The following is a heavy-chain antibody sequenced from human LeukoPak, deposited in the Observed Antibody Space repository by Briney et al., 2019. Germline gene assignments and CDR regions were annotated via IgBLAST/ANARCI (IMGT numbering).Heavy chain of an antibody. CDR1: GFTFSSYS. CDR2: ISSSSSYI. Sequence: GGSLRLSCVASGFTFSSYSMNWVRQAPGKGLEWVSSISSSSSYIYYADSVKGRFTISRDNAKNSLYLQMNSLRGEDTAVYYCARDGYSSSSQYYEYYGMDVWGQGTTVTVSS. CDR3: ARDGYSSSSQYYEYYGMDV. V-gene: IGHV3-21*01. D-gene: IGHD6-13*01. J-gene: IGHJ6*02.